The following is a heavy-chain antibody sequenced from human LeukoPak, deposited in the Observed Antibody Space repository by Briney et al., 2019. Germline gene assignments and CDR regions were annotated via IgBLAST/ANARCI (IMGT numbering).Heavy chain of an antibody. Sequence: SVKVSCKASGGTFSSYAISWVRQAPGQGLEWMGRIISICGIANYAQKFRGRVTITADKSTSTAYMELSSLRSEDTAVYYCASVLSGIAVAGSFDPWGQGTLVTVCS. V-gene: IGHV1-69*04. CDR2: IISICGIA. J-gene: IGHJ5*02. D-gene: IGHD6-19*01. CDR1: GGTFSSYA. CDR3: ASVLSGIAVAGSFDP.